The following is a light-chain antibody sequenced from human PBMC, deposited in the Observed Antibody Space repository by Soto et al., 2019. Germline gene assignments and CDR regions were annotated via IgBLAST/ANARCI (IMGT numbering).Light chain of an antibody. CDR1: HDISDY. CDR2: DAS. V-gene: IGKV1-33*01. CDR3: QQYDNVPRT. J-gene: IGKJ4*01. Sequence: DVQMTQSPSSLSASVGDRVTITCQASHDISDYLNWYHHKPGEAPKLLIYDASKLEAGVPSRFSGRGSGTDFTFSISSLQPEDIATYYCQQYDNVPRTFGGGTKVEIK.